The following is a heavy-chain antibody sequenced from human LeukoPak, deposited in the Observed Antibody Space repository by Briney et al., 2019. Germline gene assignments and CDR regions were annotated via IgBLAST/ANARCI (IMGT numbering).Heavy chain of an antibody. Sequence: GASVKVSCKASGYTFTSYGISWVRQAPGQGLEWMGWISAYNGNTNYAQKLQGRVTMTTDTSTSTAYMELRSLGSDDTAVYYCARQGLVVVAATRYYYYGMDVWGQGTTVTVSS. CDR2: ISAYNGNT. CDR3: ARQGLVVVAATRYYYYGMDV. J-gene: IGHJ6*02. V-gene: IGHV1-18*01. D-gene: IGHD2-15*01. CDR1: GYTFTSYG.